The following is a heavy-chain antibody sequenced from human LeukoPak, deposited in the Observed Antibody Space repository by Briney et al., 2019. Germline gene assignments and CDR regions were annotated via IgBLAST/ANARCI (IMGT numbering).Heavy chain of an antibody. CDR2: IYTSGST. CDR3: AREGDSSGYYYANLGY. CDR1: GGSISSYY. D-gene: IGHD3-22*01. V-gene: IGHV4-4*07. Sequence: PSETLSLTCTVSGGSISSYYWSWIQQPAGKGLEWIGRIYTSGSTNYNPSLKSRVTMSVDTSKNQFSLKLSSVTAADTAVYYCAREGDSSGYYYANLGYWGQGTLVTVSS. J-gene: IGHJ4*02.